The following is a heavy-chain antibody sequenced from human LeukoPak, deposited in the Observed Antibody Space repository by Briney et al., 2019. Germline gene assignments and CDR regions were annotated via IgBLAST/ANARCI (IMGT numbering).Heavy chain of an antibody. Sequence: SETLSLTCTVSGGSITTNSYYWGWIRQPPGKGLEWVGTIYYSGSTYYHPSLKSRVTISVDTSKHRFSLQLSSVTDADTAVYSCESHEKGGTWFDYWGQGTLVTVSS. J-gene: IGHJ4*02. D-gene: IGHD1-1*01. CDR1: GGSITTNSYY. V-gene: IGHV4-39*01. CDR2: IYYSGST. CDR3: ESHEKGGTWFDY.